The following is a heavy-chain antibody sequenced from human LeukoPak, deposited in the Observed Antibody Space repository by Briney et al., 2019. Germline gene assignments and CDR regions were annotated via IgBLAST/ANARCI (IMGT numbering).Heavy chain of an antibody. V-gene: IGHV4-31*03. CDR3: ARDQSGWVDY. CDR2: IYYSGST. CDR1: GGSISSGGYY. Sequence: SQTLSLTCTVSGGSISSGGYYWSWIRQHPGKGLEWIGYIYYSGSTYYNPSLKSRVTISVDTSKNQFSLKLSPVTAADTAVYYCARDQSGWVDYWGQGTLVTVSS. D-gene: IGHD6-19*01. J-gene: IGHJ4*02.